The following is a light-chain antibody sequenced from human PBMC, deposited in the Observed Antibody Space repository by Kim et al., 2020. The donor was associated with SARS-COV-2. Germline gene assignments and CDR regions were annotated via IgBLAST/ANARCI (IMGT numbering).Light chain of an antibody. CDR3: QVWDSSSDHVV. Sequence: APGKTARITCGGNNIGSKSVPWYQQQPCQAPVLVIYYDSDRPSGIPERFSGSNSGNTATLTISRVEAGDEADYYCQVWDSSSDHVVFGGGTKLTVL. CDR1: NIGSKS. J-gene: IGLJ2*01. V-gene: IGLV3-21*04. CDR2: YDS.